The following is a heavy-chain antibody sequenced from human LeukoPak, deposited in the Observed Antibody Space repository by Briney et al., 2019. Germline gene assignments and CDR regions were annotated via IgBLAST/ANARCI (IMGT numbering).Heavy chain of an antibody. CDR1: GGSFSGYY. CDR3: ARDPKAVKSADY. V-gene: IGHV4-34*01. CDR2: INHSGGT. Sequence: PSETLSLTCAVYGGSFSGYYWSWIRQPPGKGLEWIGEINHSGGTNYNPSLKSRVTISVDTSKNQFSLKLSSVTAADTAVYYCARDPKAVKSADYWGQGTLVTVSS. J-gene: IGHJ4*02. D-gene: IGHD4-11*01.